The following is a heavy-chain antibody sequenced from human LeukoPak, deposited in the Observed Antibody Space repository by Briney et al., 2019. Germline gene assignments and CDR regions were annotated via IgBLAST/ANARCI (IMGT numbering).Heavy chain of an antibody. CDR1: GFSFSSYV. D-gene: IGHD6-13*01. Sequence: TGGSLRLSCAASGFSFSSYVMGWVRQAPGKGLEWVSSISGSGASRYYAASVEGRFTISRDNSKNTLFLQMNSLRAEDTAVYYCAKRGVVAASGYYFDYWGQGTLVTVSS. J-gene: IGHJ4*02. V-gene: IGHV3-23*01. CDR2: ISGSGASR. CDR3: AKRGVVAASGYYFDY.